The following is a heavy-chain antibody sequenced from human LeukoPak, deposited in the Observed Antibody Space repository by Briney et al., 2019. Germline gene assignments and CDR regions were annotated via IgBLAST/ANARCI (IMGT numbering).Heavy chain of an antibody. CDR2: IKQDGSEK. Sequence: GRSLRLSCAASGFTFSSYAMHWVRQAPGKGLEWVANIKQDGSEKYYVDSVKGRFTISRDNAKNSLYLQMSSLRAEDTAVYYCARDTYDSSGYYAHLDYWGQGTLVTVSS. CDR1: GFTFSSYA. V-gene: IGHV3-7*01. J-gene: IGHJ4*02. CDR3: ARDTYDSSGYYAHLDY. D-gene: IGHD3-22*01.